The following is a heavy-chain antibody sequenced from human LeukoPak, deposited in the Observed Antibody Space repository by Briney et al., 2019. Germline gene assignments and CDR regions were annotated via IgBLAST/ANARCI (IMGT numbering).Heavy chain of an antibody. J-gene: IGHJ4*02. D-gene: IGHD1-1*01. V-gene: IGHV3-23*01. CDR2: SSNSGSST. Sequence: GGSLRLSCAASGFTFSSYAMSWVRQAPGKGLEWVSISSNSGSSTHYAGSVKGRFTISRDNSKDTLYLQMSSLRVEDTAVYYCAKSLATGWNVNEYWGQGTLVTVSS. CDR1: GFTFSSYA. CDR3: AKSLATGWNVNEY.